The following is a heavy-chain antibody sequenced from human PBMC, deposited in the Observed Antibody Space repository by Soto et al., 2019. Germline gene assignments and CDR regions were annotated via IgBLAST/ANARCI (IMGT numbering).Heavy chain of an antibody. CDR2: IYYSGST. D-gene: IGHD5-18*01. CDR3: XRLGPIGASYGYGNFDY. CDR1: GGSISSSSYY. V-gene: IGHV4-39*01. J-gene: IGHJ4*02. Sequence: SETLSLTCTVSGGSISSSSYYWGWIRQPPGKGLEWIGSIYYSGSTYYNPSLKSRVTISVDTSKNQFSLKLSSVTAADTAVYYCXRLGPIGASYGYGNFDYWGQGTLVTVSS.